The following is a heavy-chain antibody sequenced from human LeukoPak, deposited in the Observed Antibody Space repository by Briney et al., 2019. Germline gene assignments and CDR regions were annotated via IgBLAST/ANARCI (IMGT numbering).Heavy chain of an antibody. CDR3: ARVWNGLRFLEWLGSNWFDP. V-gene: IGHV1-69*13. CDR1: GGTFSSYA. D-gene: IGHD3-3*01. CDR2: IIPIFGTA. Sequence: SVKVSCKASGGTFSSYAISWVRQAPGQGLEWMGGIIPIFGTANYAQKFQGRVTITADESTSTAYMELRSLRSDDTAVYYCARVWNGLRFLEWLGSNWFDPWGQGTLVTVSS. J-gene: IGHJ5*02.